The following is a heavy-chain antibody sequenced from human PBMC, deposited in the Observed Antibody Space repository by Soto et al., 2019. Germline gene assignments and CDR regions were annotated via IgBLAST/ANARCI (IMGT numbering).Heavy chain of an antibody. CDR2: IYSGGST. J-gene: IGHJ3*02. Sequence: EVQLVESGGGLIQPGGSLRLSCAASGFTVSSNYMSWVRQAPGKGLEWVSVIYSGGSTYYADSVKGRFTISRDNSKNTRDLQMNSVRAEEMGVCYCAREQYSGSYEGAFDIWGQGTMVTVSS. V-gene: IGHV3-53*01. CDR3: AREQYSGSYEGAFDI. D-gene: IGHD1-26*01. CDR1: GFTVSSNY.